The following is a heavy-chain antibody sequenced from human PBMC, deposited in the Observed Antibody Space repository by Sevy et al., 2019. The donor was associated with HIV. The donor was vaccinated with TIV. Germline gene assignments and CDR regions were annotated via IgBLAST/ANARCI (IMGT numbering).Heavy chain of an antibody. CDR3: ARARVGAARGYFQH. Sequence: SETLSLTCAVSGGSISSSNWWSWVRQPPGKGLEWIGEIYHRGSTNYNPSLKSRVTISVDKSKNQFSLKLSSVTAADTAVYYCARARVGAARGYFQHWGQGTLVTVSS. D-gene: IGHD6-6*01. CDR1: GGSISSSNW. V-gene: IGHV4-4*02. CDR2: IYHRGST. J-gene: IGHJ1*01.